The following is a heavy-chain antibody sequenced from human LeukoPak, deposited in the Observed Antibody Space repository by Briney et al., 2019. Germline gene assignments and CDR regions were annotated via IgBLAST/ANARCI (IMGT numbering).Heavy chain of an antibody. J-gene: IGHJ4*02. CDR2: IIPIFGTA. CDR3: ASDHWLEGAFDY. D-gene: IGHD6-19*01. Sequence: SVKVSCKASGGTFSSYAISWVRQAPGQGLEWMGRIIPIFGTANYAQKFQGRVTITTDESTSTAYMELSSLRSEDTAVYYCASDHWLEGAFDYWGQGTLVTVSS. V-gene: IGHV1-69*05. CDR1: GGTFSSYA.